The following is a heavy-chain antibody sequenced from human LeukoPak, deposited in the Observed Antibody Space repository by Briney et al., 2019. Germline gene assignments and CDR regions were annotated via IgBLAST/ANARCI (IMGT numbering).Heavy chain of an antibody. Sequence: GGSLRLSCAASGFTVSSNFMSWVRQAPGKGLEWVSVIYSGGDTYYADSVKGRFTISRDSSKNTLYLQMNSLRAEDTAVYYRARDIGGIFDSWGQGTLVTVSS. CDR3: ARDIGGIFDS. V-gene: IGHV3-53*01. D-gene: IGHD1-26*01. CDR1: GFTVSSNF. CDR2: IYSGGDT. J-gene: IGHJ4*02.